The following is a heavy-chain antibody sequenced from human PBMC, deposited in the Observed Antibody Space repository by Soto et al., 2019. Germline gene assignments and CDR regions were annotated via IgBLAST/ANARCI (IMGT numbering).Heavy chain of an antibody. D-gene: IGHD5-12*01. CDR1: GGTFSSYA. CDR2: IIPIFGTA. Sequence: QVQLVQSGAEVKKPGSSVKVSCKASGGTFSSYAISWVRQAPGQGLEWMGGIIPIFGTANYAQKFQGRVTITADESTSTAYMELSSLRSEDTAVYYCAREVATIRDYYYGMDVWGQGTTVTVSS. J-gene: IGHJ6*02. CDR3: AREVATIRDYYYGMDV. V-gene: IGHV1-69*12.